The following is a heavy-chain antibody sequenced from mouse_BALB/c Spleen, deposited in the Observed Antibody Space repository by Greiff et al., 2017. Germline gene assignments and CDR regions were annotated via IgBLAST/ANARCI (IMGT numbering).Heavy chain of an antibody. CDR1: GFTFSSYA. V-gene: IGHV5-9-3*01. CDR3: ARLGYYGSSYAMDY. CDR2: ISSGGSYT. D-gene: IGHD1-1*01. J-gene: IGHJ4*01. Sequence: DVKLVESGGGLVKPGGSLKLSCAASGFTFSSYAMSWVRQTPEKRLEWVATISSGGSYTYYPDSVKGRFTISRDNAKNTLYLQMSSLRSEDTAMYYCARLGYYGSSYAMDYWGQGTSVTVSS.